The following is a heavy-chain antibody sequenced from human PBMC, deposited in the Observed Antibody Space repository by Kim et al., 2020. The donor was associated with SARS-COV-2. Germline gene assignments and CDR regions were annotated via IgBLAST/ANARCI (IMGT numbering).Heavy chain of an antibody. CDR2: IIPIFGTA. CDR3: ARGDSGSYYVPVSDYYGMDV. Sequence: SVKVSCKASGGTFSSYAISWVRQAPGQGLEWMGGIIPIFGTANYAQKFQGRVTITADESTSTAYMELSSLRSEDTAVYYCARGDSGSYYVPVSDYYGMDVWGQGTTVTVSS. J-gene: IGHJ6*02. D-gene: IGHD1-26*01. V-gene: IGHV1-69*13. CDR1: GGTFSSYA.